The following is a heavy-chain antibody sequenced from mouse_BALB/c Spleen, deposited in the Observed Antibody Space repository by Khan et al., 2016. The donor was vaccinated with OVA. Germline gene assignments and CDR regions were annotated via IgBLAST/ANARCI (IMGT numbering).Heavy chain of an antibody. D-gene: IGHD2-1*01. Sequence: EVQLVESGPGLVKPSQSLALTCTVSGSSIPSDYAWNWIRQFPGSKLEWMGYIRNSGNTSYNPSLKSRITITRDPSKNQFFLQLNSVTTEDTATYYCARDGNWYFDVWGAGTTVTVSS. J-gene: IGHJ1*01. V-gene: IGHV3-2*02. CDR1: GSSIPSDYA. CDR3: ARDGNWYFDV. CDR2: IRNSGNT.